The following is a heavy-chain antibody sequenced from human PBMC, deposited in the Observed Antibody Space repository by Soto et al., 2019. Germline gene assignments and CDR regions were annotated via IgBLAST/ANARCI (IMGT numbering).Heavy chain of an antibody. J-gene: IGHJ4*02. D-gene: IGHD5-12*01. CDR3: AGGEMATISFDY. V-gene: IGHV3-11*01. CDR1: GFTSSYYC. CDR2: ISSSGTTI. Sequence: GGSLRLSCAASGFTSSYYCLSWIRQAPGKGLEWVSYISSSGTTIYYADSVKGRFTISRDNAKNSLYLQMNSLRAEDTAVYYCAGGEMATISFDYWGQGTLVTVSS.